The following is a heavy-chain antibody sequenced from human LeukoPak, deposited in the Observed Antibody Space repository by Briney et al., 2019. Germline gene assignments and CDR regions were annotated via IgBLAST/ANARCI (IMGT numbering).Heavy chain of an antibody. CDR2: FLYSGSA. CDR1: GGSINPYY. Sequence: SETLSLTCTVSGGSINPYYWSWIRQVPGKGLEWLGYFLYSGSANYNPSLKSRISISVDTSKKQISLTLTSVTAADTAVYYCASRSGMVAARGPMDVWGKGTTVTVSS. CDR3: ASRSGMVAARGPMDV. V-gene: IGHV4-59*08. J-gene: IGHJ6*03. D-gene: IGHD2-15*01.